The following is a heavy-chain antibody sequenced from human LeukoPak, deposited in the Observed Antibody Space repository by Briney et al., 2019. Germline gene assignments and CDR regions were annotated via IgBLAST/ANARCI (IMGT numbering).Heavy chain of an antibody. J-gene: IGHJ3*02. Sequence: QPGGSLRLSCAASGFTFSSYAMSWVCQAPGKGLEWVSAISGSGGSTYYADSVKGRFTISRDNSKNTLYLQMNSLRAEDTAVYYCAKDLGDGYNYRDPWDAFDIWGQGTMVTVSS. V-gene: IGHV3-23*01. CDR1: GFTFSSYA. CDR3: AKDLGDGYNYRDPWDAFDI. CDR2: ISGSGGST. D-gene: IGHD5-24*01.